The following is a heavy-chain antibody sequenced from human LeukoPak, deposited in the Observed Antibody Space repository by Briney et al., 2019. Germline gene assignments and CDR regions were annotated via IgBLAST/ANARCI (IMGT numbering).Heavy chain of an antibody. J-gene: IGHJ4*02. CDR3: AGPKSYDSSGYYYSSFDY. V-gene: IGHV3-21*01. CDR1: GFTFSTFA. Sequence: GGSLRLSCAASGFTFSTFAMIWVRQPPGKGLEWVSSIFPSGGEIHYADSVRGRFTISRDNAKNSLYLQMNSLRAEDTAVYYCAGPKSYDSSGYYYSSFDYWGQGTLVTVSS. D-gene: IGHD3-22*01. CDR2: IFPSGGEI.